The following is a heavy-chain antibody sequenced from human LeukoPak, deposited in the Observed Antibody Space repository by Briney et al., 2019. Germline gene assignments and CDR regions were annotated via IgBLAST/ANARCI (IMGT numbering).Heavy chain of an antibody. Sequence: TLSLTCTVSGGSISSYYWSWIRQPPGKALEWLALIYWDDDKRYSPSLKSRLTITKDTSKNQVVLTMTNMDPVDTATYYCAHTTAYYGSGSTLDYWGQGTLVTVSS. V-gene: IGHV2-5*08. CDR3: AHTTAYYGSGSTLDY. CDR2: IYWDDDK. CDR1: GGSISSYYW. J-gene: IGHJ4*02. D-gene: IGHD3-10*01.